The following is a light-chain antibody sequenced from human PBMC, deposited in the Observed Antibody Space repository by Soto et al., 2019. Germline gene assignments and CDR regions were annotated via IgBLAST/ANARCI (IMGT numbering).Light chain of an antibody. CDR3: QQYGSSYPWT. V-gene: IGKV3-20*01. Sequence: DIVLTQSPGTLSLSPGERATLSCRASQSVSSNYLAWYQQKPGQAPRLLIYGASSRATGIPDRFSGSGSGTDFTLTIRRLEPEAFAVYYCQQYGSSYPWTFGQGTKVDIK. J-gene: IGKJ1*01. CDR1: QSVSSNY. CDR2: GAS.